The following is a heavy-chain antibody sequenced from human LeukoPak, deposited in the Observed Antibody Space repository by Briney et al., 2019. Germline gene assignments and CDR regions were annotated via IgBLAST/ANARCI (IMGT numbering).Heavy chain of an antibody. CDR3: AKHYYDAAGYYAHFDC. CDR2: IDGTSSYT. V-gene: IGHV3-11*06. Sequence: GGSLRLSCAASGFTFSDYYMSWIRQAPGKGPEWVSYIDGTSSYTNYADSVKGRFTISRDNARNSLYLQMNNLRADDTAIYYCAKHYYDAAGYYAHFDCWGQGTLVTVSS. D-gene: IGHD3-22*01. CDR1: GFTFSDYY. J-gene: IGHJ4*02.